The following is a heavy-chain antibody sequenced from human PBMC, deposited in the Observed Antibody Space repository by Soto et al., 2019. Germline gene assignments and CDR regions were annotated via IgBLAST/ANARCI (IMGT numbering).Heavy chain of an antibody. CDR2: INHSGST. D-gene: IGHD4-17*01. CDR3: ARGAFGQTTVTPEYYYYYGMDV. CDR1: GGSFSGYY. J-gene: IGHJ6*02. Sequence: SETLSLTCAVYGGSFSGYYWSWIRQPPGKGLEWIGEINHSGSTNYNPSLKSRVTISVDTSKNQFSLKLSSVTAADTAVYYCARGAFGQTTVTPEYYYYYGMDVWGQGTTVTVSS. V-gene: IGHV4-34*01.